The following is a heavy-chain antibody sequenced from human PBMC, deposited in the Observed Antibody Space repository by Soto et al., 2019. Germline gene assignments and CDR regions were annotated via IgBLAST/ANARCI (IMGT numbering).Heavy chain of an antibody. CDR1: GFTFSSSA. CDR2: IGASGGST. J-gene: IGHJ4*02. CDR3: AKGIWDFFDY. V-gene: IGHV3-23*01. Sequence: EVQLLESGGGLVQPGGSLRLSYAASGFTFSSSAMSWVRQAPGKGLEWVSAIGASGGSTYYADSVKGRFTISRDNSENTLYLQMNSLRAEDTALYYCAKGIWDFFDYWGQGTLVTVSS. D-gene: IGHD3-10*01.